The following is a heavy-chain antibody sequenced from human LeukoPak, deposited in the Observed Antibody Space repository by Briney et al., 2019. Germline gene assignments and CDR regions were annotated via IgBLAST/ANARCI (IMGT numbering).Heavy chain of an antibody. Sequence: SETLSLTRTVSGGSISSYYWSWIRQPPGKGLEWIGYIYTSGSTNYNPSLKSRVTISVDTSKNQFSLKLSSVTAADTAVYYCARLGYGGNSGYFQHWGQGTLVAVSS. V-gene: IGHV4-4*09. D-gene: IGHD4-23*01. CDR3: ARLGYGGNSGYFQH. J-gene: IGHJ1*01. CDR1: GGSISSYY. CDR2: IYTSGST.